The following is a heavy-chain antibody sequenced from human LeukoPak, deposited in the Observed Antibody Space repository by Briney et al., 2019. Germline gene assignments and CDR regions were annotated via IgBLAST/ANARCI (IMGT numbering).Heavy chain of an antibody. CDR2: IYSGGST. D-gene: IGHD1-26*01. CDR3: ARGVVSGSDPPYFDY. Sequence: QSGGSLRLSCAASGFTVSSNYMSWVRQAPGKGLERVSVIYSGGSTYYADSVKGRFTISRDNSKNTLYLQMNSLRAEDTAVYYCARGVVSGSDPPYFDYWGQGTLVTVSS. J-gene: IGHJ4*02. V-gene: IGHV3-66*01. CDR1: GFTVSSNY.